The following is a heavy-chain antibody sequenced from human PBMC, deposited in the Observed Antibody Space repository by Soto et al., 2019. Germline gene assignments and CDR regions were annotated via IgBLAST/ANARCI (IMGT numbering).Heavy chain of an antibody. D-gene: IGHD2-2*02. CDR3: VRDRGYTGYALEY. CDR2: INSGSSTI. Sequence: ESGGGLVQPGGSLRLSCAASGFTFRSYAMNWVRQAPGKGLEWVSYINSGSSTIYYADSAKGRFSISRDNAKNSLYLQMNSLRDEDTAVYFWVRDRGYTGYALEYWGQGALVTVSS. J-gene: IGHJ4*02. CDR1: GFTFRSYA. V-gene: IGHV3-48*02.